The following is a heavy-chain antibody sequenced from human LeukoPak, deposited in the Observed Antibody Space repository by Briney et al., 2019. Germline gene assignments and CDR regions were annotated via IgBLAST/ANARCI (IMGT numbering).Heavy chain of an antibody. D-gene: IGHD3-22*01. CDR1: GGSISSGDYY. J-gene: IGHJ4*02. CDR2: IYYSGST. CDR3: ARAYYDSSGSPIFDY. V-gene: IGHV4-30-4*01. Sequence: SETLSLTCTVSGGSISSGDYYWSWIRQPPGKGLEWIGYIYYSGSTYYNPSLKSRVTISVDTSKNQFSLKLSSVTAADTAVYHCARAYYDSSGSPIFDYWGQGTLVTVSS.